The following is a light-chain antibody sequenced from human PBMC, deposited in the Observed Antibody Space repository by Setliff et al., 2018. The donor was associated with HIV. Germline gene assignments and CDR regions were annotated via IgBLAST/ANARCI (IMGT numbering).Light chain of an antibody. CDR2: GAS. J-gene: IGKJ1*01. V-gene: IGKV3-15*01. CDR3: QQYNNWLRT. Sequence: EIVMTQSPATLSVSPGERATLSCRASQSVSSNLAWYQQKPGQAPRLLIYGASTRVTGIPARFSGSGSGTEFTLTISSMQSEDFAVYYCQQYNNWLRTFGQGTKVDIK. CDR1: QSVSSN.